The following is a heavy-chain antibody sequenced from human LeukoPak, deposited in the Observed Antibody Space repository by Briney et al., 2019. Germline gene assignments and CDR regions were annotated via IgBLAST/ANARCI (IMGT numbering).Heavy chain of an antibody. Sequence: SETLSLTCAVYGGSFSGYYWSWIRQPPGKGLEWIGEINHSGSTNYNPSLKSRVTISVDTSKNQFSLKLSSVTAADTAVYYCARGGLKRSGSYYVSSGYFDYWGQGTLVTVSS. CDR2: INHSGST. D-gene: IGHD3-10*01. CDR3: ARGGLKRSGSYYVSSGYFDY. J-gene: IGHJ4*02. V-gene: IGHV4-34*01. CDR1: GGSFSGYY.